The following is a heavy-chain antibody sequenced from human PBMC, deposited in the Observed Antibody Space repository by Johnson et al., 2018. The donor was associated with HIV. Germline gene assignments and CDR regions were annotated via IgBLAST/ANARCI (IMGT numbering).Heavy chain of an antibody. Sequence: QVQLVESGGGVVQPGGSLRLSCAASGFTFSSYGMHWVRQAPGKGLEWVAFIRYDGSNKYYAASVKGRFTISRDNSKNTLYLQMNSLRAEDTAVYYCARGGYCTGGVCLGDAFDIWGQGTMVTVSS. CDR1: GFTFSSYG. J-gene: IGHJ3*02. CDR3: ARGGYCTGGVCLGDAFDI. CDR2: IRYDGSNK. V-gene: IGHV3-30*02. D-gene: IGHD2-8*02.